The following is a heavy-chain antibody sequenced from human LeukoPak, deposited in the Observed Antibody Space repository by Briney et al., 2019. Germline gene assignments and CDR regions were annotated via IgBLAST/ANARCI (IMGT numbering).Heavy chain of an antibody. CDR3: ARVLTDNWNWFDP. D-gene: IGHD1-20*01. Sequence: GASVKVSCKASGGTFSSYTISWVRQAPGQGLEWVGRIIPILGIANYAQKFQGRVTITADKSTSTAYMELSSLRSEDTAVYYCARVLTDNWNWFDPWGQGTLVTVSS. CDR1: GGTFSSYT. J-gene: IGHJ5*02. V-gene: IGHV1-69*02. CDR2: IIPILGIA.